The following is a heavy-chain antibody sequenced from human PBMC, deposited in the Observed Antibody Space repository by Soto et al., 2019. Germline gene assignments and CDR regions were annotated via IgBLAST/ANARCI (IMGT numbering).Heavy chain of an antibody. V-gene: IGHV3-33*01. J-gene: IGHJ4*02. D-gene: IGHD4-17*01. CDR3: ARDRTVNSVRGGVVLGY. CDR2: IWYDGSNK. Sequence: SLRLCCAASGFTFSSYGMHWVRQAPGKGLEWVAVIWYDGSNKYYADSVKGRFTISRDNSKNTLYLQMNSLRAEDTAVYYCARDRTVNSVRGGVVLGYWGQGTLVTVSS. CDR1: GFTFSSYG.